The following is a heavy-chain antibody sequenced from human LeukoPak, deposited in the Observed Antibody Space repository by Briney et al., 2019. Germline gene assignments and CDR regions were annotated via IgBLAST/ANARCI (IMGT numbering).Heavy chain of an antibody. CDR1: GFTFDDYA. Sequence: GRSLRLSCAASGFTFDDYAMHWVRQAPGKGLEWVSGISWNSGSIGYADSVKGRFTISRDNAKNSLYLQMNSLRAEDTALYYCAKGGRIVGAAYDAFDIWGQGTMVTVSS. D-gene: IGHD1-26*01. V-gene: IGHV3-9*01. J-gene: IGHJ3*02. CDR3: AKGGRIVGAAYDAFDI. CDR2: ISWNSGSI.